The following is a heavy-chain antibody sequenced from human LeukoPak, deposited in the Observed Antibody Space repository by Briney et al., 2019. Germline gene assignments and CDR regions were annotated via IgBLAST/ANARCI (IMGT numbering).Heavy chain of an antibody. D-gene: IGHD6-13*01. CDR1: GGSISSYY. CDR3: ASQYSSSWDDAFDI. J-gene: IGHJ3*02. Sequence: PSETLSLTCTVSGGSISSYYWSWIRQPPGKGLEWIGYIYHSGSTNYNPSLKSRVTISVDTSKNQFSLKLSSVTAADTAVYYCASQYSSSWDDAFDIWGQGTMVTVSS. CDR2: IYHSGST. V-gene: IGHV4-59*01.